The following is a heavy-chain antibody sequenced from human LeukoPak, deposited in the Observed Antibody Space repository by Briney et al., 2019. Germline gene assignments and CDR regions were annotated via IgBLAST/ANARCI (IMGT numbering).Heavy chain of an antibody. CDR3: ARDPGGAMEMGVFDY. CDR1: GFTFSSYW. CDR2: ISSSSSYI. J-gene: IGHJ4*02. Sequence: GGSLRLSCAASGFTFSSYWMSWVRQAPGKGLEWVSSISSSSSYIYYADSVKGRFTISRDNAKNSLYLQMNSLRAEDTAVHYCARDPGGAMEMGVFDYWGQGTLVTVSS. D-gene: IGHD5-18*01. V-gene: IGHV3-21*01.